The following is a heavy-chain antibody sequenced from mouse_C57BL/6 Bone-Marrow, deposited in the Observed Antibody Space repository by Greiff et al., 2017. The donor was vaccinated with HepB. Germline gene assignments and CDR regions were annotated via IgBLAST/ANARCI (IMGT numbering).Heavy chain of an antibody. J-gene: IGHJ2*01. CDR2: IYPGDGDT. V-gene: IGHV1-82*01. CDR1: GYAFSSSW. D-gene: IGHD1-1*01. Sequence: VKLQESGPELVKPGASVKISCKASGYAFSSSWMNWVKQRPGKGLEWIGRIYPGDGDTNYNGKFKGKATLTADKSSSTAYMQLSSLTSEDSAVYFCATPHYYGSPYYFDYWGQGTTLTVSS. CDR3: ATPHYYGSPYYFDY.